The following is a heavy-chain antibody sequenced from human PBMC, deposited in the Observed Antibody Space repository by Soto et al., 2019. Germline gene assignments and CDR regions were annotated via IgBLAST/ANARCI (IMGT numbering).Heavy chain of an antibody. Sequence: SETLSLTCAVSGYSISSGYYWGWIRQPPGKGLEWIGSIFHSGSTYSNPSLKSRVTISVDTSKNQFSLKLASVTAADTAVYYCARDPGSGWLGHFDSWGQGTLV. CDR3: ARDPGSGWLGHFDS. CDR1: GYSISSGYY. J-gene: IGHJ4*02. D-gene: IGHD6-19*01. CDR2: IFHSGST. V-gene: IGHV4-38-2*02.